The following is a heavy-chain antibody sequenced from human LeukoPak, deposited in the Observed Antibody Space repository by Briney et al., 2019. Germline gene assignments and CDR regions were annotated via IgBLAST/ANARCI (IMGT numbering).Heavy chain of an antibody. CDR3: ARANVVTAIDY. J-gene: IGHJ4*02. CDR1: GGSFSGYY. Sequence: SETLSLTCAVYGGSFSGYYWSWVRQPPGKGLEWVGEINHSGSTNYNPSLKSRVTISVDTSKNQFSLKLSSVTAADTAVYYCARANVVTAIDYWGQGTLVTVSS. CDR2: INHSGST. D-gene: IGHD2-21*02. V-gene: IGHV4-34*01.